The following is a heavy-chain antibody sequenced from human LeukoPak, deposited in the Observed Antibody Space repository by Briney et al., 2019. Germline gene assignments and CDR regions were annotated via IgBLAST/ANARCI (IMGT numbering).Heavy chain of an antibody. CDR1: GFTFSTYW. V-gene: IGHV3-7*05. D-gene: IGHD5-24*01. CDR3: VRGFDGYFGFDL. Sequence: PGGSLRLSCAASGFTFSTYWMSWVRLAPGKGLEWVANINQDGSETFYVDSVKGRFTISRDNGKNSIFVQMDSLRAEDTAVYYCVRGFDGYFGFDLWGQGTVVTVSS. J-gene: IGHJ3*01. CDR2: INQDGSET.